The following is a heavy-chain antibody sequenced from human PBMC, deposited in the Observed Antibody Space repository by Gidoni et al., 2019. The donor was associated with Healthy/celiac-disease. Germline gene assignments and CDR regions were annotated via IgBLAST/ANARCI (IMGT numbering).Heavy chain of an antibody. D-gene: IGHD1-1*01. CDR3: AREARPGQLEGFFDY. Sequence: QVQLVESGGGVVKPGSSLRLSCAASGFTFSSYGMHWVRQAPGKGLGWVAVIWYDGSNKYYADSVKGRFTISRDNSKNTLYLQMNSLRAEDTAVYYCAREARPGQLEGFFDYWGQGTLVTVSS. V-gene: IGHV3-33*01. CDR1: GFTFSSYG. J-gene: IGHJ4*02. CDR2: IWYDGSNK.